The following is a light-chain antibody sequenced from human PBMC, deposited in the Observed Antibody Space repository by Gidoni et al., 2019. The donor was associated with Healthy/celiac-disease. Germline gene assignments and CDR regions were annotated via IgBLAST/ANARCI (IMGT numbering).Light chain of an antibody. V-gene: IGLV2-23*01. Sequence: QSALTQPASVSGSPGQSITISCTGTSSDVGSYNLVSWDQQHPGKAPKLMIYEGSKRPSGVSNRFSGSKSCNTASRTISGLQAEDEADYYCCSYAGSSTWVFGGGTKLTVL. CDR3: CSYAGSSTWV. CDR2: EGS. J-gene: IGLJ3*02. CDR1: SSDVGSYNL.